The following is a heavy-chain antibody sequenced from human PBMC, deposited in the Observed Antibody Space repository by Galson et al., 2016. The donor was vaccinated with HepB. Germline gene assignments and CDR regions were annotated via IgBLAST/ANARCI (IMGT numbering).Heavy chain of an antibody. CDR2: ISGGGGST. CDR1: GFTFNNYA. Sequence: SLRLSCAASGFTFNNYAMSWVRQAPGKGLEWVSAISGGGGSTYYANSVQGRFTISRDNSKNTLYLQMNSLRAEDTALYYCAKYRGYYDSSGVDYWGQGTPVTESS. V-gene: IGHV3-23*01. CDR3: AKYRGYYDSSGVDY. D-gene: IGHD3-22*01. J-gene: IGHJ4*02.